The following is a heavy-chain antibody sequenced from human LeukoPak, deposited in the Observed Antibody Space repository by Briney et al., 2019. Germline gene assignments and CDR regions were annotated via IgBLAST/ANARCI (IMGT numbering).Heavy chain of an antibody. CDR3: ARDLGGDYFDF. Sequence: ASVKVSCKASGYTFTSYYLHWVRQAPGQGLEWMGIINPSAGSTSYAQKFQGRVTMTRDTSTSTVYMELSSLRSEDTAVYYCARDLGGDYFDFWDQGTLVTVSS. D-gene: IGHD4-17*01. CDR1: GYTFTSYY. J-gene: IGHJ4*02. CDR2: INPSAGST. V-gene: IGHV1-46*01.